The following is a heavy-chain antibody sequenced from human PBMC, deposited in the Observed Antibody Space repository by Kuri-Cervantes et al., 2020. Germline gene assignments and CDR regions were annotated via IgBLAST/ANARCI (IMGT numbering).Heavy chain of an antibody. J-gene: IGHJ4*02. Sequence: SVKVSCKASGYTFTGYYMHWVRQAPGQGLEWMGGIIPIFGTANYAQKFQGRVTITADESTSTAYMELSSLRSEDTAVYYCARARGRFLEWFHSPFDYWGQGTLVTVSS. CDR3: ARARGRFLEWFHSPFDY. D-gene: IGHD3-3*01. CDR2: IIPIFGTA. V-gene: IGHV1-69*13. CDR1: GYTFTGYY.